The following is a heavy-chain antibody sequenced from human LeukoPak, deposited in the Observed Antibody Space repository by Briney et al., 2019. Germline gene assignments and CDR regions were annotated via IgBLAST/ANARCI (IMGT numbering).Heavy chain of an antibody. CDR3: ASGGSGWYHALDY. D-gene: IGHD6-19*01. J-gene: IGHJ4*02. CDR2: IYYSGST. CDR1: GGSISSYY. V-gene: IGHV4-59*08. Sequence: SETLSLTCTVSGGSISSYYWSWIRQPPGKGLEWIAYIYYSGSTNYNPSLKSRVTISVDTSKNQFSLKLSSVTAADTAVYYCASGGSGWYHALDYWGQGTLVTVSS.